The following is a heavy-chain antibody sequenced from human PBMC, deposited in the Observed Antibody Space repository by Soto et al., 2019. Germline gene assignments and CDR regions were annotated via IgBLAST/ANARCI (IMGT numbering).Heavy chain of an antibody. D-gene: IGHD4-17*01. Sequence: QITLKESGPTLVKRTQTLTLTCTFSGFSFITTGVGVGWVRQSPGKALEWLALIYWDDDKRYSPSLKSRLTITKDTSKNQVVLSMTNMDPVDTATYYCARADYGDIVFEYWGQGTLVTVSS. CDR3: ARADYGDIVFEY. CDR2: IYWDDDK. J-gene: IGHJ4*02. V-gene: IGHV2-5*02. CDR1: GFSFITTGVG.